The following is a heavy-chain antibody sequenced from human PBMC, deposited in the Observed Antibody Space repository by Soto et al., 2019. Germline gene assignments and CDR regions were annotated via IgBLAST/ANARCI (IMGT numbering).Heavy chain of an antibody. J-gene: IGHJ4*02. V-gene: IGHV5-51*01. D-gene: IGHD3-10*01. CDR1: GYSFTTYW. CDR2: LYPGDSDT. CDR3: ARQGNGGEGFDF. Sequence: GESLKISCKVSGYSFTTYWIGRVRQMPGKGLEWMGTLYPGDSDTRYSPTFQGQVTISGDKSSSTAYVQWSRLKASDTAMYYCARQGNGGEGFDFWGQGTLVTVSS.